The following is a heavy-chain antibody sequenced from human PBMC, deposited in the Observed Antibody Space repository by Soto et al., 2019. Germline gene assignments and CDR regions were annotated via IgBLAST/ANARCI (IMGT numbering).Heavy chain of an antibody. CDR3: ARQSMAVAGTSFDY. Sequence: QVQLQESGPGLVKPSETLSLTCTVSGGSISSYYWSWIRQPPGKGLEWIGYIYYSGSTNYNPSLKSRVTSSVDTSKIQFSLKLSSVTAADTAVYYCARQSMAVAGTSFDYWGQGTLVTVSA. J-gene: IGHJ4*02. V-gene: IGHV4-59*08. CDR1: GGSISSYY. CDR2: IYYSGST. D-gene: IGHD6-19*01.